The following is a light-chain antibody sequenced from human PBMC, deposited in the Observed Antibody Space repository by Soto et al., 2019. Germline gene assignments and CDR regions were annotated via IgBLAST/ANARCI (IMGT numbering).Light chain of an antibody. J-gene: IGKJ5*01. CDR2: GAA. Sequence: EIGMTQSTATLSVSPWERANLSCRASQSVINNLAWYQQKPGQAPRLLIYGAATRATGIPARFSGSGSGTEFTLTISSLQSEDFVVYYCQQYNNWPPVTFGQGTRLEI. V-gene: IGKV3-15*01. CDR1: QSVINN. CDR3: QQYNNWPPVT.